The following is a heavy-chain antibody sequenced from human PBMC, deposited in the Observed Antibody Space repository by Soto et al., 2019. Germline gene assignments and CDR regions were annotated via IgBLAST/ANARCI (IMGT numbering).Heavy chain of an antibody. CDR2: ISSTGRTI. CDR1: GFTFSNYY. D-gene: IGHD6-19*01. J-gene: IGHJ4*02. V-gene: IGHV3-11*01. Sequence: GGSLRLSCVASGFTFSNYYMIWIRQAPGKGLEWVSYISSTGRTIYYADSVKGRFTVSRDNAQNSLSLKLNSLRVEDTAVYYCARSYSSGWEFDYWGQGTQVTVSS. CDR3: ARSYSSGWEFDY.